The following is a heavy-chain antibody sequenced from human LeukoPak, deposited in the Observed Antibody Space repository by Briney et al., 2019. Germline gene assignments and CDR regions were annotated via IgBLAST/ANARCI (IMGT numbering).Heavy chain of an antibody. D-gene: IGHD2-2*01. CDR1: GYTFTSYG. V-gene: IGHV1-18*01. CDR2: ISAYNGNT. J-gene: IGHJ5*02. Sequence: GASVKVSCKASGYTFTSYGISWVRQAPGQGPEWMGCISAYNGNTNYAQKLQGRVTMTTDTSTSTAYMELRSLRSDDTAVYYCARGYCSSTSCFVWGWFDPWGQGTLVTVSS. CDR3: ARGYCSSTSCFVWGWFDP.